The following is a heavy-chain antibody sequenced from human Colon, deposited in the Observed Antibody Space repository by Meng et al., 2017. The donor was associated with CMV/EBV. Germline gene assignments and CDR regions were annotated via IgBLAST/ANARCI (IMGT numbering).Heavy chain of an antibody. CDR1: GFIVSNNY. CDR2: INSGNNT. CDR3: TRDSVGSYDFIEY. D-gene: IGHD3/OR15-3a*01. J-gene: IGHJ4*02. Sequence: EGELGGAGGGLVQPGGSLGLSCAASGFIVSNNYMSWVRQAPGKGLEWVSLINSGNNTFYADSVKGRFIISRDNSKNTLYLQMNSLRAEDTALYYCTRDSVGSYDFIEYWGQGTLVTVSS. V-gene: IGHV3-66*01.